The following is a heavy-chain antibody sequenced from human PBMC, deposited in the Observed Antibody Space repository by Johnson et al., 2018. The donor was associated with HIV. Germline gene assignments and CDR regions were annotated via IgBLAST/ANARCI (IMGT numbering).Heavy chain of an antibody. J-gene: IGHJ3*02. CDR3: ARDPPWPMRNAFDI. Sequence: EVQLVESGGGLVQPGGSRRLSCAASGFIFSVYWMTWVRQAPGKGLEWVANIKQDGSEKYYVDSVKDRFTISRDNAKNSLYLQMNSLRAEDPAVYYCARDPPWPMRNAFDIWGQGTLVTVSS. CDR2: IKQDGSEK. V-gene: IGHV3-7*01. CDR1: GFIFSVYW. D-gene: IGHD5-12*01.